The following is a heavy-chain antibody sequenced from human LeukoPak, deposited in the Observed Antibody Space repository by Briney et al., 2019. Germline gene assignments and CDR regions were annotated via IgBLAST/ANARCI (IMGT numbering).Heavy chain of an antibody. CDR1: GYTFTDKY. D-gene: IGHD3-9*01. Sequence: ASVKVSCKASGYTFTDKYMHWVRQAPGQGLEWMGWMHPKSGGTNYGQKFQGRVTMTRDTSISTAYMELSRLRSDDTAVYYCARSGRYFDWLLYNAFDIWGQGTMVTVSS. CDR2: MHPKSGGT. J-gene: IGHJ3*02. V-gene: IGHV1-2*02. CDR3: ARSGRYFDWLLYNAFDI.